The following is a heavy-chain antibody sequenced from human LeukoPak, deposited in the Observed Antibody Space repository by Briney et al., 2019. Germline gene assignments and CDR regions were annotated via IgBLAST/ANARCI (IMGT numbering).Heavy chain of an antibody. V-gene: IGHV4-59*08. D-gene: IGHD3-10*01. CDR1: GGSINNYY. CDR2: IYYSGST. J-gene: IGHJ4*02. Sequence: KASETLSLTCTVSGGSINNYYWSWIRQPPGKGLEWVGYIYYSGSTNYNPSLKSRVTISVDTSKNQFSLKLSSVTAADTAVYYCARQVELYGSGPHFDYWGQGTLVTVSS. CDR3: ARQVELYGSGPHFDY.